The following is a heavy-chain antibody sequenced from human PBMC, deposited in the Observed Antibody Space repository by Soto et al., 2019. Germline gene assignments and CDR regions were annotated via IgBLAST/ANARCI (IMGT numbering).Heavy chain of an antibody. D-gene: IGHD2-2*01. V-gene: IGHV1-69*01. CDR1: GGTFSSYA. J-gene: IGHJ6*02. CDR2: FIPIFATA. CDR3: ARSVSFRYQLLKRGMDV. Sequence: QVQLVQFGAEVKKPGSSVKVSCKASGGTFSSYAISWVRQAPGQGLEWMGGFIPIFATANYAQKFQGRVMITVDESTSTAYMELSSLRSEDTAVYYCARSVSFRYQLLKRGMDVWGQGTTVTVSS.